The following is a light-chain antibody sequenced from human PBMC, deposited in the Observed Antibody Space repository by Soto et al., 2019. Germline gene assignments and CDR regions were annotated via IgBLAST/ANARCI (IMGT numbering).Light chain of an antibody. Sequence: EIVLTQSPATLSLSPGERATLSCRASQSVSSYLAWYQQKPGQAPRLLIYDASDSATGIPARFSGRGSGTRFAHTIGSLGAEDFAVYYCQQRSNWPPGLTFGGGTKVEIK. J-gene: IGKJ4*01. CDR3: QQRSNWPPGLT. CDR1: QSVSSY. V-gene: IGKV3-11*01. CDR2: DAS.